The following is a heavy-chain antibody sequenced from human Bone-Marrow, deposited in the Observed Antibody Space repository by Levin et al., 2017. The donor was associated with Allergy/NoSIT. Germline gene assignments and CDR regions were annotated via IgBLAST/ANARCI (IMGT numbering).Heavy chain of an antibody. V-gene: IGHV4-30-2*01. D-gene: IGHD5-12*01. CDR3: AREGGRYSGYDYAFDI. CDR1: GGSISSGGYS. Sequence: ASETLSLTCAVSGGSISSGGYSWSWIRQPPGKGLEWIGYIYHSGSTYYNPSLKSRVTISVDRSKNQFSLKLSSVTAADTAVYYCAREGGRYSGYDYAFDIWGQGTMVTVSS. CDR2: IYHSGST. J-gene: IGHJ3*02.